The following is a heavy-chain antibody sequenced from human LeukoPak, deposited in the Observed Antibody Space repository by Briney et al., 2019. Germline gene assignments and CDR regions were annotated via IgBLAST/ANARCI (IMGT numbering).Heavy chain of an antibody. V-gene: IGHV3-11*01. J-gene: IGHJ4*02. CDR3: AEEFDWSGCLDY. CDR1: GFTFSDYY. D-gene: IGHD3-3*01. CDR2: ISSSGSTI. Sequence: GGFLRLSCAASGFTFSDYYMSWIRQAPGKGLEWVSYISSSGSTIYYADSVKGRFTISRDNAKNSLYLQMNSLRAEDTAVYYCAEEFDWSGCLDYWGQGTLVTVSS.